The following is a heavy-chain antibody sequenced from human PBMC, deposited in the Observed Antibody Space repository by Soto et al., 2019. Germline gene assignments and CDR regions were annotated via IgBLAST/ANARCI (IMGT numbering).Heavy chain of an antibody. CDR2: ISYSGST. V-gene: IGHV4-39*01. CDR3: AEINCSRTSCWVDY. D-gene: IGHD2-2*01. CDR1: GGSISSSRYY. J-gene: IGHJ4*02. Sequence: SETLSLTCTVSGGSISSSRYYWGWIRQPPGKGLEWIGTISYSGSTYYNPSLKSRVTISVDTSQNRFSLKLSSVTAADTAFYYCAEINCSRTSCWVDYWGQGTLVTVSS.